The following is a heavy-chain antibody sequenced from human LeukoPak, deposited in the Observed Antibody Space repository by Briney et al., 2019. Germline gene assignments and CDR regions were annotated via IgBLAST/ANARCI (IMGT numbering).Heavy chain of an antibody. Sequence: SETLSLTCTVSGGSISSYYWSWIRQPPRKGLEWIGYIHYTGSTNYNPSLKSRVTISVDTSKNQFSLKLSSVTAADTAVYYCARAQSNQMATKIWGQGTLVTVSS. CDR3: ARAQSNQMATKI. CDR2: IHYTGST. CDR1: GGSISSYY. J-gene: IGHJ4*02. D-gene: IGHD5-24*01. V-gene: IGHV4-59*01.